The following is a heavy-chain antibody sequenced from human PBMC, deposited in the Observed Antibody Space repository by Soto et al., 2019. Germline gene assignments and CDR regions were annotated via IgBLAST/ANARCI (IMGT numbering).Heavy chain of an antibody. CDR1: GYSFTSYW. Sequence: PGESLKISCKGSGYSFTSYWIGWVRQMPGKGLEWMGIIYPGDSDTRYSPSFQGQVTISADKSISTAYLQWSSLKASDTAMYYCARRRINYYDSRGNWFATWAQGTLVAVSS. CDR3: ARRRINYYDSRGNWFAT. V-gene: IGHV5-51*01. D-gene: IGHD3-22*01. J-gene: IGHJ5*02. CDR2: IYPGDSDT.